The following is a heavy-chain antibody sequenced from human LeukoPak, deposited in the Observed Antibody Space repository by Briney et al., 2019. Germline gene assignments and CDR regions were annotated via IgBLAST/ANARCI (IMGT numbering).Heavy chain of an antibody. CDR2: ISNGNT. CDR3: ARDKAHSYGRYFDP. V-gene: IGHV4-59*01. J-gene: IGHJ5*02. Sequence: SETLSLTCSVSGGSISTYCWNWIRQTPGKGLEWLGHISNGNTDYNPSLKSRVTISVDTSKNQFSLKLTSVTAADTAVYYCARDKAHSYGRYFDPWGQGALVTVSS. CDR1: GGSISTYC. D-gene: IGHD5-18*01.